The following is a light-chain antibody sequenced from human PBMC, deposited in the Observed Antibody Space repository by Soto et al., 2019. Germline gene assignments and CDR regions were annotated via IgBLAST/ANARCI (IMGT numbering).Light chain of an antibody. CDR1: SANIGAAYN. Sequence: QSVLTQPSSVSGAPGQRVTISCTGSSANIGAAYNVDWYQQLPGTAPKLLIYGNNYRPSGVPARFSGSKSGTSASLAIAGLQAEDEGDYYCQSYDSSLSGYVFGTGTKVTV. V-gene: IGLV1-40*01. CDR2: GNN. J-gene: IGLJ1*01. CDR3: QSYDSSLSGYV.